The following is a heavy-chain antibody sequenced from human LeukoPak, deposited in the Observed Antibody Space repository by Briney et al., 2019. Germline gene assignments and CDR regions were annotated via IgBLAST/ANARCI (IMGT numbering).Heavy chain of an antibody. CDR3: AKDDDYVEYGYYFDF. Sequence: GGSLRLSCAASGFTFSSYAMSWVRQAPGKGLEWVSVIGGRGTITYYEDSVKGRFTISKDNSKNTLYLQMNSLRAEDTAVYYCAKDDDYVEYGYYFDFWGQGTLVTVSS. CDR2: IGGRGTIT. J-gene: IGHJ4*02. V-gene: IGHV3-23*01. CDR1: GFTFSSYA. D-gene: IGHD4-17*01.